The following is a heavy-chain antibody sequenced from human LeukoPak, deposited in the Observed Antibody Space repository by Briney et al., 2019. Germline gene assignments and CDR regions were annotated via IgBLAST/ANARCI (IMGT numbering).Heavy chain of an antibody. V-gene: IGHV4-4*07. CDR2: IYTSGST. CDR3: ARHPSAAAKLLFDY. CDR1: GGSISSYY. J-gene: IGHJ4*02. Sequence: PSETLSLTCTVSGGSISSYYWSWIRQPAGKGLEWIGRIYTSGSTNYNPSLKSRVTMSVDTSKNQFSLKLSSVTAADTAVYYCARHPSAAAKLLFDYWGQGTLVTVSS. D-gene: IGHD6-13*01.